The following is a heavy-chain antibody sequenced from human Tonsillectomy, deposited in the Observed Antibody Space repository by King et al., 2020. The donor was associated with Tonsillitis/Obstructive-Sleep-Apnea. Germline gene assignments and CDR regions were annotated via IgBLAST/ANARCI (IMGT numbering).Heavy chain of an antibody. CDR3: TRDGGGSYRDLDL. Sequence: VQLVESGGGLVQPGRSLRLSCTASGFTFGDYAMSWVRQAPGKGLEWVGFIRRKAYGGTTEYAASVKGRFSISRDDSKSIAYLQMNSLKTEDTAVYYCTRDGGGSYRDLDLWGRGTLVTVSS. CDR2: IRRKAYGGTT. V-gene: IGHV3-49*04. CDR1: GFTFGDYA. D-gene: IGHD1-26*01. J-gene: IGHJ2*01.